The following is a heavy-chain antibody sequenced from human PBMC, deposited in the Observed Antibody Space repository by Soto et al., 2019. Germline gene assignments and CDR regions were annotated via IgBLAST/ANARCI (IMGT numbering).Heavy chain of an antibody. Sequence: QVQLVQSGAEVKQPGSSVKVSCKTSGGTFSTYAIYWVRQAPGQGLELMGAIIPLFGTADYAQKFQGRVTITADESTSTASMELSSLRSEDTAVYYCASPKGSYSSGYYYFDYWGQGTLVTVSS. CDR2: IIPLFGTA. CDR3: ASPKGSYSSGYYYFDY. CDR1: GGTFSTYA. D-gene: IGHD6-19*01. V-gene: IGHV1-69*01. J-gene: IGHJ4*02.